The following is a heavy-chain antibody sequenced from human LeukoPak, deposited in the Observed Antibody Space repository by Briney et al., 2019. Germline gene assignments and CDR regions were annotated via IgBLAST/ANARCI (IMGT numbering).Heavy chain of an antibody. V-gene: IGHV3-7*01. J-gene: IGHJ4*02. CDR1: GVAFSNFW. Sequence: GTSLRLSCATSGVAFSNFWMYSARQAPGKGLGWVASIKPDGSEDFYADSVKGRFNISRDNAKNSLFLQMTNLKAEDTAVYYCAVDRRFKIFDYWGQGTLVTVSS. D-gene: IGHD5-24*01. CDR2: IKPDGSED. CDR3: AVDRRFKIFDY.